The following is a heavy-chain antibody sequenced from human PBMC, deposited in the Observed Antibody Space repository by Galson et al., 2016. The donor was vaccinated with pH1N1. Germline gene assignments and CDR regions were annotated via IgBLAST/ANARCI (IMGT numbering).Heavy chain of an antibody. CDR1: GFTFDDYA. CDR3: AKVTGYLYGYVDY. J-gene: IGHJ4*02. V-gene: IGHV3-9*01. D-gene: IGHD5-18*01. CDR2: ISWNSGSI. Sequence: SLRLSCAASGFTFDDYAMHWVRQAPGKGLEWVSGISWNSGSIGYADSVKGRFTISRDNAKNSRYLQMNSLRAEDTALYYCAKVTGYLYGYVDYWGQGTLVTVSS.